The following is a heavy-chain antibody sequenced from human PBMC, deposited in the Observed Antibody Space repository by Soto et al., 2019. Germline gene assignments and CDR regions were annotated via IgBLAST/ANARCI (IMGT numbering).Heavy chain of an antibody. J-gene: IGHJ6*02. CDR3: ARGAVNSGYSSGWSLGSGMDV. Sequence: QVQLVQSGAEVKKPGSSVKVSCKASGGTFGSYSFSWVRQAPGQGLEWMGGIIPVFGTVKHAQKFQGRVTITADESTSTVYMELSRLRSEDTAVYYCARGAVNSGYSSGWSLGSGMDVWGQGTTVTVSS. V-gene: IGHV1-69*01. CDR2: IIPVFGTV. CDR1: GGTFGSYS. D-gene: IGHD6-19*01.